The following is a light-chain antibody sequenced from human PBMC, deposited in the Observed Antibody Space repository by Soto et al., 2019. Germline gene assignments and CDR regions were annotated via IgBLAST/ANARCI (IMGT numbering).Light chain of an antibody. CDR1: SSDVGGYNY. Sequence: QSALTQPASVSGSPGQSITISCTGTSSDVGGYNYVSWFQHHPGKAPKLIIYEVTNRPSGVSNRFSGSKYGNTASLTISGLQSDDEADYYCTSYTTTTTPELFGGGTKVTVL. CDR2: EVT. V-gene: IGLV2-14*01. CDR3: TSYTTTTTPEL. J-gene: IGLJ3*02.